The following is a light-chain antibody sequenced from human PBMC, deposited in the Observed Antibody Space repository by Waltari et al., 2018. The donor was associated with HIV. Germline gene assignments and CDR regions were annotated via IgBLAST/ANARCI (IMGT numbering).Light chain of an antibody. V-gene: IGKV1-33*01. Sequence: DIQMTQSPSSLSASVGDRVTITCQASQDISNYVNWYQQKPGKAPKVLIYDASNLSEGVPSRFSGSGSGTDFTFTINSVQPEDIASYFCQQYDTLPFTFGRETKVDI. CDR2: DAS. CDR3: QQYDTLPFT. CDR1: QDISNY. J-gene: IGKJ4*01.